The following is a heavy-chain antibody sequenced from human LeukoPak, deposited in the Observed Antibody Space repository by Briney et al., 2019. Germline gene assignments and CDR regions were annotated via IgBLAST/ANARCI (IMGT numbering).Heavy chain of an antibody. CDR3: ARGAFWSGYYNFDY. CDR1: GGSFSGYY. CDR2: INHSGST. J-gene: IGHJ4*02. D-gene: IGHD3-3*01. Sequence: SETLSLTCAVYGGSFSGYYWSWIRQPPGKGLEWIGEINHSGSTNYNPSLKSRVTISVDTSKNQFSLKLSSVTAADTAVYYCARGAFWSGYYNFDYWGQGTLVTVSS. V-gene: IGHV4-34*01.